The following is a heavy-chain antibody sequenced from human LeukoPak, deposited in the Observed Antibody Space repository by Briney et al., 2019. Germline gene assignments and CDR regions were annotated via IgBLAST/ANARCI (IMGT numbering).Heavy chain of an antibody. D-gene: IGHD6-19*01. J-gene: IGHJ5*02. Sequence: GASVKVSCKASGYTFTSYYMHWVRQAPGQGLEWMGLINPSGGSTSYARKFQGRVTMTRDTSTSTVYMELSSLRSEDTAVYYCARGRGSGWYDNWFDPWGQGTLVTVSS. CDR3: ARGRGSGWYDNWFDP. V-gene: IGHV1-46*01. CDR1: GYTFTSYY. CDR2: INPSGGST.